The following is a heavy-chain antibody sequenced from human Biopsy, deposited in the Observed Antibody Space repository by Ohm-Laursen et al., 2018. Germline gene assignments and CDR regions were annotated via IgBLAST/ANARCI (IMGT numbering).Heavy chain of an antibody. J-gene: IGHJ4*02. CDR2: IVTILGTV. CDR3: ATDADGYYAEFDF. D-gene: IGHD5-24*01. CDR1: GGPFTNHA. Sequence: SSVKVSCKASGGPFTNHAFSWVRQAPGQGLEWLGRIVTILGTVNYAQRFQGRVAITADKSTGTAYMELNRLISDDTAVYYCATDADGYYAEFDFWGQGTLITVSS. V-gene: IGHV1-69*04.